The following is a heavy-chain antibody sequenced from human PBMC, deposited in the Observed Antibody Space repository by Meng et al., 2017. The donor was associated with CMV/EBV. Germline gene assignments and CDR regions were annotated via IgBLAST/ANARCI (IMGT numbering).Heavy chain of an antibody. Sequence: VLGPPVVKPTQPLTLTCLFSGVSLSTRGVGVGWIRQPPGKALEWLALIYWDDDKRYSPSLKSRLTITKDTSKNQVVLTMTNMDPVDTATYYCAHKGRRMAAAGINWFDPWGQGTLVTVSS. CDR2: IYWDDDK. D-gene: IGHD6-13*01. V-gene: IGHV2-5*02. CDR1: GVSLSTRGVG. CDR3: AHKGRRMAAAGINWFDP. J-gene: IGHJ5*02.